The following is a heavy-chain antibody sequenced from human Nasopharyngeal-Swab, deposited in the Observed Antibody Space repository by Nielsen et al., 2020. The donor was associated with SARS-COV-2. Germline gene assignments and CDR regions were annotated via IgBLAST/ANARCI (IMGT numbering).Heavy chain of an antibody. J-gene: IGHJ3*02. V-gene: IGHV3-30-3*02. CDR2: ISYDGSNK. CDR3: AKKLENILRYFDWLLDAFDI. D-gene: IGHD3-9*01. Sequence: GESLKISCAASGFTFSSYAVHWVRQAPGKGLEWVAVISYDGSNKYYADSVKGRFTISRDNSKNTLYLQMNSLRAEDTAVYYCAKKLENILRYFDWLLDAFDIWGQGTMVTVSS. CDR1: GFTFSSYA.